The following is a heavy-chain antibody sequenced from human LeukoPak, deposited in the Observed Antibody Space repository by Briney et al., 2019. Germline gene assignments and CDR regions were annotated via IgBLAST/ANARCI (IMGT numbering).Heavy chain of an antibody. CDR2: INHSGTT. CDR1: GGSLSGYY. V-gene: IGHV4-34*01. J-gene: IGHJ5*02. Sequence: SETLSLTCAVYGGSLSGYYWSWIRQLPGKGLEWIGEINHSGTTNYSPSLKSRVTISVDTSNNQFSLQLNSVTAADTAVYYCMRPPRTSVGGAINGFDPWGQGTLVTVSS. D-gene: IGHD3-16*01. CDR3: MRPPRTSVGGAINGFDP.